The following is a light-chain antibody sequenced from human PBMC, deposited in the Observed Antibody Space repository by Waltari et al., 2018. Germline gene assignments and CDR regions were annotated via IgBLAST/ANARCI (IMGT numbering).Light chain of an antibody. V-gene: IGKV3-15*01. CDR1: QTIRSA. CDR3: QQYNDWPSWT. CDR2: GAS. Sequence: EIVMTQSPATLSVTPGERAALSCRTSQTIRSALAWYQQRPGQAPRLLIYGASTRATGVPARFSGSGSGTEFTLTISSLQSEDFAVYYCQQYNDWPSWTFGQGTKVEIK. J-gene: IGKJ1*01.